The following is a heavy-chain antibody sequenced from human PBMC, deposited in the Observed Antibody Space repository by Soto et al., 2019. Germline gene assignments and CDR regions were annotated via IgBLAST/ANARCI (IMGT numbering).Heavy chain of an antibody. J-gene: IGHJ3*02. Sequence: EVQLVESGGGLVKPGRSLRLSCTASGFTFGDYAMSWFRQAPGKGLEWVGFIRSKAYGGTTEYAASVKGRFTISRDDSKSIAYLQMNSLKTEDTAVYYCTRAVRITMVRGGPGAFDIWGQGTMVTVSS. CDR2: IRSKAYGGTT. V-gene: IGHV3-49*05. CDR3: TRAVRITMVRGGPGAFDI. D-gene: IGHD3-10*01. CDR1: GFTFGDYA.